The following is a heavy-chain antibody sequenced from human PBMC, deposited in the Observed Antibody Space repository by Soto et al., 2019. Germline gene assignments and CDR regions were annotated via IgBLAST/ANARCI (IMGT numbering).Heavy chain of an antibody. CDR1: GFTFSSYA. V-gene: IGHV3-73*01. J-gene: IGHJ6*02. D-gene: IGHD2-2*01. CDR3: ARPYCSSSSCYIDV. Sequence: VQLVESGGGVVQPGRSLRLSCATSGFTFSSYAMHWVRQASGKGLEWVGRIRSKANSYATAYAASVKGRFTISRDDSKNTAYLQMNSLKTEDTAVYYCARPYCSSSSCYIDVWGQGTTVTVSS. CDR2: IRSKANSYAT.